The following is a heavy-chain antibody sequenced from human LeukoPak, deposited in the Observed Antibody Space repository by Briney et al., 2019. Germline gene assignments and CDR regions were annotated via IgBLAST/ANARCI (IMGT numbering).Heavy chain of an antibody. D-gene: IGHD6-6*01. V-gene: IGHV1-69*13. CDR3: ARGGEQLVISWFDP. CDR1: GGTFSSYA. J-gene: IGHJ5*02. CDR2: IIPIFGTA. Sequence: SVKVSCKASGGTFSSYAISWVRQAPGQGLEWMGGIIPIFGTANYAQKFQGRVTISADESTSTAYMELSSLRSEDTAVYYCARGGEQLVISWFDPWGQGTLVTVSS.